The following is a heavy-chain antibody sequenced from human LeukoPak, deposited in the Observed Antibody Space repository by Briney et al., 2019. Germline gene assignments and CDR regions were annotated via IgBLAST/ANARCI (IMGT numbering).Heavy chain of an antibody. V-gene: IGHV4-30-4*01. J-gene: IGHJ5*02. Sequence: SGTLSLTCTVSGGSISSGDYYWSWIRQPPGKGLEWIGYIYYSGSTYYNPSLKSRVTTSIDTSKNQFSLKMSSVTAADTAVYYCVREVKGYGSSWYQNWFDPWGQGTLVTVSS. CDR2: IYYSGST. D-gene: IGHD6-13*01. CDR1: GGSISSGDYY. CDR3: VREVKGYGSSWYQNWFDP.